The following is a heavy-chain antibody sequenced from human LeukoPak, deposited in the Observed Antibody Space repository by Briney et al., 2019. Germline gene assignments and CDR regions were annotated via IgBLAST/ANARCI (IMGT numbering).Heavy chain of an antibody. CDR1: GYIFTTYW. J-gene: IGHJ3*02. CDR3: ARRGYCSGGSCFSNAFDI. D-gene: IGHD2-15*01. CDR2: IYPGDSDT. V-gene: IGHV5-51*01. Sequence: GESLKISCKGSGYIFTTYWIAWVRQMPGKGLEWMGIIYPGDSDTRYSPSFQGQVTISADKSINTAYLQWSSLKASDTAMYYCARRGYCSGGSCFSNAFDIWGQGTMVTVSS.